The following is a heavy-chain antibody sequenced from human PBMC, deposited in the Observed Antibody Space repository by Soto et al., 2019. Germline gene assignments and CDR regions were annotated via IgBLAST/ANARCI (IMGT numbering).Heavy chain of an antibody. V-gene: IGHV4-61*01. Sequence: SETLSLTCTVSGVSVNSDNYYWSWIRQPPGKGLEWIGHIYYSGSTNYNPSLKSRVTISVETYKNQFSLKLSSVTAADTAVYYCASFSVASDAFDIWGQGTMVTVSS. CDR3: ASFSVASDAFDI. CDR1: GVSVNSDNYY. J-gene: IGHJ3*02. CDR2: IYYSGST. D-gene: IGHD5-12*01.